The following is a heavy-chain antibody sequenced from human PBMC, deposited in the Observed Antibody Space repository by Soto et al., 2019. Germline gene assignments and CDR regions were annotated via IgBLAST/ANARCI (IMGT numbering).Heavy chain of an antibody. V-gene: IGHV3-21*01. CDR3: ARDYSSSSGGYFDY. Sequence: GGSLRLSCEASGFTLSTYSMNWVRQAPGKGLEWVSSISNSGYYTYYADSMKGRFTISRDNAKNSLYLQVNSLRAEDTAVYYCARDYSSSSGGYFDYWGLGTLVTVSS. CDR2: ISNSGYYT. CDR1: GFTLSTYS. J-gene: IGHJ4*01. D-gene: IGHD6-6*01.